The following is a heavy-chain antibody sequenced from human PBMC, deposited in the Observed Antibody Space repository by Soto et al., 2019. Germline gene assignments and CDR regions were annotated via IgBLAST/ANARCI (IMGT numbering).Heavy chain of an antibody. V-gene: IGHV1-69*13. J-gene: IGHJ6*02. Sequence: SVKVSCKASGGTFSSYAISWVRQAPGQGLEWMGGIIPIFGTANYAQKFQGRVTITADESTSTAYMELSSLRSEDTAVYYCARDRTPGVGATNYYGMDVWGQGTTDTVSS. CDR1: GGTFSSYA. D-gene: IGHD1-26*01. CDR3: ARDRTPGVGATNYYGMDV. CDR2: IIPIFGTA.